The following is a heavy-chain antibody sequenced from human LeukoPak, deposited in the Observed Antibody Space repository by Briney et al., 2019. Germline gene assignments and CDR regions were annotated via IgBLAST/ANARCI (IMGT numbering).Heavy chain of an antibody. CDR3: ARSLGYYDSSGYYYGAFDI. CDR2: INHSGST. J-gene: IGHJ3*02. Sequence: SETLSLTCTVSGYSISSGYYWGWIRQPPGKGLEWIGEINHSGSTNYNPSLKSRVTISVDTSKNQFSLKLSSVTAADTAVYYCARSLGYYDSSGYYYGAFDIWDQGTMVTVSS. V-gene: IGHV4-38-2*02. D-gene: IGHD3-22*01. CDR1: GYSISSGYY.